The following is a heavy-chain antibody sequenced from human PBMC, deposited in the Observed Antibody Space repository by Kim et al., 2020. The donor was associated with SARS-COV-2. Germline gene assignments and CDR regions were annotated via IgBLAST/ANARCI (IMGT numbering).Heavy chain of an antibody. Sequence: GGSLRLSCAASGFTFSSYGMHWVRQAPGKGLEWVAVISYDGSNKYYADSVKGRFTISRDNSKNTLYLQMNSLRAEDTAVYYCAKGGSGSSSFDYWGQGTL. CDR2: ISYDGSNK. J-gene: IGHJ4*02. CDR3: AKGGSGSSSFDY. V-gene: IGHV3-30*18. CDR1: GFTFSSYG. D-gene: IGHD6-6*01.